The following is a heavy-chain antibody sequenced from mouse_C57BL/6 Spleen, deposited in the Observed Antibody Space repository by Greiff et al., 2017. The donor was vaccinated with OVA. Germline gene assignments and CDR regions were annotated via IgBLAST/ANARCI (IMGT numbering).Heavy chain of an antibody. CDR1: GFTFSSYA. CDR2: ISSGGDYI. Sequence: DVQLVESGEGLVKPGGSLKLSCAASGFTFSSYAMSWVRQTPEKRLEWVAYISSGGDYIYYADTVKGRFTISRDNARNTLYLQMSSLKSEDTAMYYCTRIPPITTVVAHWYFDVWGTGTTVTVSS. CDR3: TRIPPITTVVAHWYFDV. V-gene: IGHV5-9-1*02. D-gene: IGHD1-1*01. J-gene: IGHJ1*03.